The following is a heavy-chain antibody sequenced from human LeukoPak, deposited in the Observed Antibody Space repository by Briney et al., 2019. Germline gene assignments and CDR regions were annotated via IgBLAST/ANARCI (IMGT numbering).Heavy chain of an antibody. CDR1: GYSITSGYY. Sequence: PSETLSLTCTVSGYSITSGYYWGWIRQPPGKGLEWIGYIYYSGSTNYNPSLKSRVTISVDTSKNQFSLKLSSVTAADTAVYYCARGGYGDYGLTHFDYWGQGTLVTVSS. J-gene: IGHJ4*02. CDR3: ARGGYGDYGLTHFDY. D-gene: IGHD4-17*01. CDR2: IYYSGST. V-gene: IGHV4-61*01.